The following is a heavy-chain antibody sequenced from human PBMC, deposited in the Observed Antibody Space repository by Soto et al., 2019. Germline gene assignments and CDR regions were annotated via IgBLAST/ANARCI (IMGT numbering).Heavy chain of an antibody. Sequence: SETLSLTCTVSGGSISSGAYFWSWIRQHPGQGLEWIGYIHHSGSTHYNPSLQSRVTISVDTSKRQFSLRLSSVTAADTAVYYCALTRGHDFSTGSRWFAPWGQGPLVTVS. J-gene: IGHJ5*02. D-gene: IGHD3-3*01. V-gene: IGHV4-31*03. CDR3: ALTRGHDFSTGSRWFAP. CDR1: GGSISSGAYF. CDR2: IHHSGST.